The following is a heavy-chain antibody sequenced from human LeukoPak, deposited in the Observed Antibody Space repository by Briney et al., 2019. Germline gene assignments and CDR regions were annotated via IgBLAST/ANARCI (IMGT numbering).Heavy chain of an antibody. V-gene: IGHV1-69*05. D-gene: IGHD5-18*01. CDR2: IIPIFGTA. CDR1: GGTFSSYA. J-gene: IGHJ4*02. CDR3: ARAARADTAMAGYYFDY. Sequence: SVKVSCKASGGTFSSYAISWVRQAPGQGLEWMGGIIPIFGTANYAQKFQGRVTITTDESTSTAYMELSSMRSEDTAVYYCARAARADTAMAGYYFDYWGQGTLVTVSS.